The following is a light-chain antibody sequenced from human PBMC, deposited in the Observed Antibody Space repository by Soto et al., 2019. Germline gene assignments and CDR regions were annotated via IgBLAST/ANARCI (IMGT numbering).Light chain of an antibody. Sequence: DVVMTPSPLSLPVTLGQPASISCRSNQSLVYSDGDTYLNWFQQRPGQSPRRLIYKVSNRDAGVPDRFSGSGSGADFTLKISRVEAEDVGVYYCMQGRHWPPTFGQGTKVEFE. CDR3: MQGRHWPPT. J-gene: IGKJ1*01. CDR2: KVS. V-gene: IGKV2-30*01. CDR1: QSLVYSDGDTY.